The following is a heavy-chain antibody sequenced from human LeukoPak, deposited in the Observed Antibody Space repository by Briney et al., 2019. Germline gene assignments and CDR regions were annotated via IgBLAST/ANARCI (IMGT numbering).Heavy chain of an antibody. CDR1: GFTFSGYY. J-gene: IGHJ4*02. CDR3: ARTQRLAVPAAMNDH. V-gene: IGHV1-2*02. Sequence: ASVKVSCKASGFTFSGYYMYWVRQAPGQGLEWMGWINPNTGGTNYAQKFQGRVTMTRDTSISTAYMELSSLKSDDSAVCYCARTQRLAVPAAMNDHWGQGTLVTVSS. CDR2: INPNTGGT. D-gene: IGHD2-2*01.